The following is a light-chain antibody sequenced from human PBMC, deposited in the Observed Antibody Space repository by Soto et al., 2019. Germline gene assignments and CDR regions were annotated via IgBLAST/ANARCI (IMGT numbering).Light chain of an antibody. CDR1: QSVSSSY. CDR2: GAS. CDR3: QQYDISPWT. J-gene: IGKJ1*01. Sequence: EIVLTQSPGTLSLSPGERATLSCRASQSVSSSYLAWYQQKPGQAPRLLIYGASSRATGIPDRFSGSGSGTDFTLTISRLEPEDFAVYYRQQYDISPWTFGQGTKVEIK. V-gene: IGKV3-20*01.